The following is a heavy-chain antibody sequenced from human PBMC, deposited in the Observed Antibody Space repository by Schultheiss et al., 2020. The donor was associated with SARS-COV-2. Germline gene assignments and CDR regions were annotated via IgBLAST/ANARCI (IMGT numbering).Heavy chain of an antibody. CDR2: ISRSGTTM. D-gene: IGHD3-22*01. CDR3: AKVGRSYYDSSGYYSN. J-gene: IGHJ4*02. CDR1: GFTFSSYE. V-gene: IGHV3-48*03. Sequence: GGSLRLSCAASGFTFSSYEMNWVRRAPGKGLEWIAYISRSGTTMLYADSVKGRFTISRDNAKNTLYLQMNSLRAEDTAVYYCAKVGRSYYDSSGYYSNWGQGTLVTVSS.